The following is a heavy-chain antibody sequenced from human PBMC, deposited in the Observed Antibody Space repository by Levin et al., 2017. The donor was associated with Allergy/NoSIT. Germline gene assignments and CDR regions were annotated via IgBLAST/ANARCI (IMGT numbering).Heavy chain of an antibody. Sequence: LSLTCAASGFRFSSYAMNWVRLGPGKGLEWVSGVSGDGGTTYYPDSVKGRFTISRDNAKNSLYLQMDSLRAEDTGVYHCVRGRPAVDNIYYNYHGMDVWGQGTTVTVTS. CDR2: VSGDGGTT. D-gene: IGHD6-19*01. CDR1: GFRFSSYA. CDR3: VRGRPAVDNIYYNYHGMDV. V-gene: IGHV3-23*01. J-gene: IGHJ6*02.